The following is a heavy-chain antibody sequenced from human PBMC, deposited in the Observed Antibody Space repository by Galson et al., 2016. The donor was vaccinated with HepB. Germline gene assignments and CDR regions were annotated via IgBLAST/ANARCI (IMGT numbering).Heavy chain of an antibody. Sequence: SLRLSCAASGFTFSNAWMSWVRQAPGKGLEWVGRIKSKTDGGTTDYAAPVKGRFSISGNDSKNTLYLQMNSLKTEDTAVYYCRYGMDVWGQGTPVTVSS. CDR1: GFTFSNAW. J-gene: IGHJ6*02. V-gene: IGHV3-15*07. CDR2: IKSKTDGGTT. CDR3: RYGMDV.